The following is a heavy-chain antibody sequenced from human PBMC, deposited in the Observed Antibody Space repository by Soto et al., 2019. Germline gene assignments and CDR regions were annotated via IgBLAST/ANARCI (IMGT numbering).Heavy chain of an antibody. CDR2: ISPYTGKT. V-gene: IGHV1-18*04. CDR1: GYTFSSNA. D-gene: IGHD2-15*01. J-gene: IGHJ4*02. CDR3: ARLGWELQSGRRYSDY. Sequence: QVQLVQSGAELKKPGASMKVSCKTSGYTFSSNALTWVRQAPGQGLEWMGWISPYTGKTVYAQKFQGRVTMTTDPSTSTAYMELRALESDDTAVYYCARLGWELQSGRRYSDYWGQGNLITVSS.